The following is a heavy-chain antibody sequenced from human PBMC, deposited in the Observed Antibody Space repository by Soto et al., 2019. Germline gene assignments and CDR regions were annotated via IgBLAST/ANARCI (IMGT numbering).Heavy chain of an antibody. Sequence: GSLRLSCAASGFTFSSYAMSWVRQAPGKGLEWVSVISGSGGSTYYADSVKGRFTISRDNSKNTLYLQMNSLRAEDTAVYYCAKRTSVTVISPKNWFDPWGQGTLVTVSS. CDR3: AKRTSVTVISPKNWFDP. CDR1: GFTFSSYA. CDR2: ISGSGGST. V-gene: IGHV3-23*01. D-gene: IGHD1-1*01. J-gene: IGHJ5*02.